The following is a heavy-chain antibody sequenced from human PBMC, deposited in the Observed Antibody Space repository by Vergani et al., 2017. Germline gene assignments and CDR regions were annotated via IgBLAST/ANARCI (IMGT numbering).Heavy chain of an antibody. CDR3: TTVTNRWHGYNSDLGY. CDR1: GFTFSNAW. Sequence: EVQLVESGGGLVKPGGSLRLSCAASGFTFSNAWMSWVRQAPGKGLEWVGRIKSKTDGGTTDYAAPVKGRFTISRDDSKNTLYLQMNSLKTEDTAVYYXTTVTNRWHGYNSDLGYWGQGTLVTVSS. V-gene: IGHV3-15*01. J-gene: IGHJ4*02. D-gene: IGHD5-24*01. CDR2: IKSKTDGGTT.